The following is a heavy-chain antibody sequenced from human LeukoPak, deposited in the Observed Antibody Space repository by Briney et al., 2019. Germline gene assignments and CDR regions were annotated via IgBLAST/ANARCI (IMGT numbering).Heavy chain of an antibody. CDR2: INPNTGGT. CDR3: ARVRTKTIFGASDAFDL. Sequence: ASVKVSCEASGYSFTGYYIHWVRQAPGQGLAWMGWINPNTGGTNFAPKFQSRLTLTSDTPMRTAYMELSSLKSDDTAVYYCARVRTKTIFGASDAFDLWGQGTLVTVSS. V-gene: IGHV1-2*02. J-gene: IGHJ3*01. D-gene: IGHD3-3*01. CDR1: GYSFTGYY.